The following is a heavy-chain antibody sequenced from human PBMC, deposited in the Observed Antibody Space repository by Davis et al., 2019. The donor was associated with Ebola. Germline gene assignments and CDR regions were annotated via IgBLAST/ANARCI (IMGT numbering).Heavy chain of an antibody. CDR1: GFTFSSHS. V-gene: IGHV3-48*04. Sequence: GESLKISCAASGFTFSSHSMNWVRQAPGKGLEWVSYISSSSSTIYYADSVKGRFTISRDNAKNSLYLQMNSLRAEDTAVYYCARVVGGSYLYYYYGMDVWGKGTTVTVSS. J-gene: IGHJ6*04. D-gene: IGHD1-26*01. CDR2: ISSSSSTI. CDR3: ARVVGGSYLYYYYGMDV.